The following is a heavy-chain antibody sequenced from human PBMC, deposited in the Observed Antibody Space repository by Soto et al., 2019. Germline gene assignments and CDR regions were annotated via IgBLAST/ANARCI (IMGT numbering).Heavy chain of an antibody. Sequence: EVQLLESGGGLVQPGGSLRLSCAASGFTFSSYAMNWVLQAPGKGLEWVSVISGSGGSTYYADSVKGRFTISRDNSKNTLYLQMNSLRAEDTAVYYCARRGPGTYFDYWGQGTLVTVSS. D-gene: IGHD6-13*01. V-gene: IGHV3-23*01. CDR3: ARRGPGTYFDY. CDR1: GFTFSSYA. J-gene: IGHJ4*02. CDR2: ISGSGGST.